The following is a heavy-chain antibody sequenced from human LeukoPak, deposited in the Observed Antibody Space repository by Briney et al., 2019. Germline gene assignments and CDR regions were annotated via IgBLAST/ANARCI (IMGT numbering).Heavy chain of an antibody. V-gene: IGHV6-1*01. D-gene: IGHD6-6*01. CDR3: ARDRSTAARDENYFDY. J-gene: IGHJ4*02. CDR2: TYYRSKWYN. Sequence: SQTLSLTCAISGXSVSSNSAAWNWIRQSPSRGLEWLGRTYYRSKWYNQYAVSVKSRVIINPDTSKNQFSLQLNSVTPEDTAVYYCARDRSTAARDENYFDYWGRGTLVTVSS. CDR1: GXSVSSNSAA.